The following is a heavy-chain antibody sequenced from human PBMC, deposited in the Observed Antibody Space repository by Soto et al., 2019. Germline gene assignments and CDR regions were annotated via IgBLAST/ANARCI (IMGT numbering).Heavy chain of an antibody. CDR2: IFPPDSNA. CDR1: GYTFTNDN. CDR3: ARLAYCGTDCFFDY. J-gene: IGHJ4*02. Sequence: GESLKSSCHYSGYTFTNDNIAWVRQMPGKGLEWMGIIFPPDSNAQYSPSFRGQVTFSVDRSISTAYLHWASLKASDTAMYFCARLAYCGTDCFFDYWGQGTLVTVSS. V-gene: IGHV5-51*01. D-gene: IGHD2-21*02.